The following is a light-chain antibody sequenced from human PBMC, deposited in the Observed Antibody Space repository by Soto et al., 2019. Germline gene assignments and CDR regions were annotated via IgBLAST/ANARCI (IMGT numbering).Light chain of an antibody. J-gene: IGKJ1*01. CDR1: QSVSSN. V-gene: IGKV3-15*01. Sequence: EIVITQSPATLSVSSGERATLSCRASQSVSSNLAWYQQKPVQAPRLLIYGASTRATGIPARFSGSGSGTEFTLTISSLQSEDFAVYYCQQYKNWPTITFGQGTKLDIK. CDR3: QQYKNWPTIT. CDR2: GAS.